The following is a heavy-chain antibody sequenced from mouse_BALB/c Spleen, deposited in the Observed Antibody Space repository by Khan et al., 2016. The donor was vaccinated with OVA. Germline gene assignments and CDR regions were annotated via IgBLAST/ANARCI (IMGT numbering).Heavy chain of an antibody. D-gene: IGHD1-1*02. V-gene: IGHV2-6-5*01. Sequence: VQLQESGPGLVAPSQSLSITCTVSGFSLSDYGVSWIRQPPGKGLEWLGVIWGGGSTYYNSALKSRLSISKDNSKRQVFLKMNSLQTDDTAIYYCAKGLWSYYFALDYWGQGTSVTVSS. CDR3: AKGLWSYYFALDY. CDR2: IWGGGST. J-gene: IGHJ4*01. CDR1: GFSLSDYG.